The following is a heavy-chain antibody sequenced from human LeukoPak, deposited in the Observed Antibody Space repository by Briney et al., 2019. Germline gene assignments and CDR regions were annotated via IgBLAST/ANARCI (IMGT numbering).Heavy chain of an antibody. J-gene: IGHJ4*02. CDR1: GGSISSAGYY. CDR3: ASRRDSSGYERH. Sequence: SETLSLTCTVSGGSISSAGYYWSWIRQRPGKGLEWIGYIYYSGSTYYNPSLKSRVTISVDTSKNQFSLKLSSVTAADTAVYYCASRRDSSGYERHWGQGTLVTVSS. D-gene: IGHD3-22*01. V-gene: IGHV4-31*03. CDR2: IYYSGST.